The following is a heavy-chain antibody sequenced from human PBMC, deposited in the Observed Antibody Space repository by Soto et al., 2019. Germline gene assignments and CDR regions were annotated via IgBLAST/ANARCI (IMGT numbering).Heavy chain of an antibody. D-gene: IGHD3-22*01. J-gene: IGHJ1*01. CDR2: IYSGGST. Sequence: EVPLVESGGGLIQPGGSLRLSCAASGFTVSSNYMSWVRQAPGKGLEWVSVIYSGGSTYYADSVKGRFTISRDNSKHTRYLQMNSLRAEDTAVYYCSRDRVESGYPEYFQHWGQGTLVTVSS. V-gene: IGHV3-53*01. CDR1: GFTVSSNY. CDR3: SRDRVESGYPEYFQH.